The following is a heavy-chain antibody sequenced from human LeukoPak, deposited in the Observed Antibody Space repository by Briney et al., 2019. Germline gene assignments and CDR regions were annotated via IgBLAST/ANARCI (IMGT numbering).Heavy chain of an antibody. CDR2: ISGSGGST. V-gene: IGHV3-23*01. Sequence: GGSLRLSCAASAFTFSSYAMSWVRQAPGKWLEWVSAISGSGGSTYYADSVKGRFIISRDNSKNTLYLQMNSLRAEDTAVYYCAKGKCSSTSCYASFDFWGQGTLVTVSS. CDR1: AFTFSSYA. CDR3: AKGKCSSTSCYASFDF. J-gene: IGHJ4*02. D-gene: IGHD2-2*01.